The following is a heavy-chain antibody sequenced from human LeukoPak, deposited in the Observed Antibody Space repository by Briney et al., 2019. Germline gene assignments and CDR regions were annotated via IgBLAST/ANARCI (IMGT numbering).Heavy chain of an antibody. J-gene: IGHJ4*02. CDR2: FSYSGST. CDR3: ARADYSGYDQRFDY. Sequence: PTETLSLTCTVSGGSIRTYYWNWIRLPPGKGLEWIGYFSYSGSTRYNPSLVSRVSISVDTSEKQFSMELRSVTAADTAVYYCARADYSGYDQRFDYWGQGTLVTVSS. D-gene: IGHD5-12*01. V-gene: IGHV4-59*01. CDR1: GGSIRTYY.